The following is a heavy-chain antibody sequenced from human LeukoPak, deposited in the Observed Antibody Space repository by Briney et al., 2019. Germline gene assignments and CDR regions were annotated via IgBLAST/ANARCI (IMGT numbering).Heavy chain of an antibody. V-gene: IGHV3-7*01. CDR1: GFTLSSYW. J-gene: IGHJ4*02. Sequence: GGSLRLSCAASGFTLSSYWMSWVRQAPGKGLEWVANIKQDGSEKYYVDSVKGRFTISRDNAKNSLHLQMYSLRGEDTAVYYCARCDFAVPVGHYWGQGTLVTVSS. CDR2: IKQDGSEK. D-gene: IGHD3-3*01. CDR3: ARCDFAVPVGHY.